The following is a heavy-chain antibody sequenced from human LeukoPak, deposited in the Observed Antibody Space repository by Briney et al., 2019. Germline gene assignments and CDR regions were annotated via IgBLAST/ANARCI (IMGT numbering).Heavy chain of an antibody. CDR2: ISTSGTTI. D-gene: IGHD4-11*01. CDR1: GFTFSSYE. Sequence: GGSLRLSCATSGFTFSSYEMNWVRQAPGKGLEWVSYISTSGTTIYYADSVKGRFTISRDNAKNSLYLQMNSLRAEDTAVYYCTRGFGGRYSNYLDYWGQGTLVTVSS. J-gene: IGHJ4*02. V-gene: IGHV3-48*03. CDR3: TRGFGGRYSNYLDY.